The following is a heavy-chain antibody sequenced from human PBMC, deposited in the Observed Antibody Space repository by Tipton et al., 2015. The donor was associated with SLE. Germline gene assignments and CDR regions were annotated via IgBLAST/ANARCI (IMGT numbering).Heavy chain of an antibody. CDR2: ISSSSSYI. CDR1: GFTFSSYS. Sequence: GSLRLSCAASGFTFSSYSMNWVRQAPGKGLEWVSSISSSSSYIYYADSVKGRFTISRDNAKNSLYLQMNSLRAEDTAVYYCARDEYSVHVNHNAFDIWGQGTMVTVSS. CDR3: ARDEYSVHVNHNAFDI. D-gene: IGHD5/OR15-5a*01. J-gene: IGHJ3*02. V-gene: IGHV3-21*03.